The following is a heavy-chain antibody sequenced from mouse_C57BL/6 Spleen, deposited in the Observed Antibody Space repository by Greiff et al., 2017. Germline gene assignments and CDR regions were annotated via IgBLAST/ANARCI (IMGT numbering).Heavy chain of an antibody. Sequence: QVQLQQPGAELVKPGASVKLSCKASGYTFTSYWMHWVKQRPGQGLEWIGMIHPNSGSTNYNEKFKSKATLTVDKSSSTAYMQLSSLTSEDSAVYYCARSYSNYGWDFDYWGQGTTLTVSS. D-gene: IGHD2-5*01. J-gene: IGHJ2*01. CDR3: ARSYSNYGWDFDY. CDR2: IHPNSGST. V-gene: IGHV1-64*01. CDR1: GYTFTSYW.